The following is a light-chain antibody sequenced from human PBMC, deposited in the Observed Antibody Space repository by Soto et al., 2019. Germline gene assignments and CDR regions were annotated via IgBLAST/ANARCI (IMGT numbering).Light chain of an antibody. V-gene: IGLV2-14*01. CDR2: EVS. CDR3: SSYTSSSTLVV. J-gene: IGLJ2*01. Sequence: QSVLTQPASVSGSPGQSITISCTGTSSDVGGYKYVSWYQQHPGKGPKLMIYEVSNRPSGVSNRFSGSKSGNTASLTISGRQAQDEADYYCSSYTSSSTLVVFGGGTKVTVL. CDR1: SSDVGGYKY.